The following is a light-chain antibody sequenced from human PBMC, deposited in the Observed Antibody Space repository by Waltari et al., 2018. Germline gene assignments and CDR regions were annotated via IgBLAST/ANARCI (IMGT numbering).Light chain of an antibody. V-gene: IGKV1-39*01. Sequence: DIQMTQSPSSLSASVGDRVTITCRASQSISSYLNWYHQKPGKAPKLLIYAASSLQSGVPSRFSGSGSGTDFTLTISSLQPEDFATYYCQQSYSTPKITFGQGTRLVIK. CDR2: AAS. CDR3: QQSYSTPKIT. CDR1: QSISSY. J-gene: IGKJ5*01.